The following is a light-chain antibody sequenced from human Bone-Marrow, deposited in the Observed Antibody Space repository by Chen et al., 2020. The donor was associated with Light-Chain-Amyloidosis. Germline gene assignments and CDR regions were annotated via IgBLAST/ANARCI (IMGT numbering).Light chain of an antibody. V-gene: IGKV1-9*01. Sequence: DIQLTQSPSLLSASVRDRLTMTCRASLAINTYLAWYKQKPGRAPKLLIYGASTLQSGVPARFSGSGSGTEFTLTISSLQPEDFATYYCLRLHRYPLTFGPGTTVEIK. CDR3: LRLHRYPLT. CDR2: GAS. J-gene: IGKJ3*01. CDR1: LAINTY.